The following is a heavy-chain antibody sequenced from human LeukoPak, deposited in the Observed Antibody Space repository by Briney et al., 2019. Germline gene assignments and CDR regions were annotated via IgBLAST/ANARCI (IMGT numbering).Heavy chain of an antibody. V-gene: IGHV3-23*01. J-gene: IGHJ4*02. CDR2: ISGSGGST. CDR1: GFTFSSYA. Sequence: GGSLRLSCAASGFTFSSYAMSWVRQAPGKGLEWVSAISGSGGSTYYADSAKGRFTISRDNSKNTLYLQMNSLRAEDTAVYYCAKDREYDFWSGYYRYWGQGTLVTVSS. CDR3: AKDREYDFWSGYYRY. D-gene: IGHD3-3*01.